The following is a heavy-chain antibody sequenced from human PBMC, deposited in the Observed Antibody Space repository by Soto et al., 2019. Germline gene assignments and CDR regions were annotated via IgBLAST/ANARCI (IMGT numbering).Heavy chain of an antibody. V-gene: IGHV4-34*01. D-gene: IGHD6-19*01. CDR1: GGSFSGYY. CDR3: ARGRQWLVRGGFDY. Sequence: PSETLSLTCAVYGGSFSGYYWSWIRQPPGKGLEWIGEINHSGSTNYNPSLKSRVTISVDTSKNQFSLKLSYVTAADTAVYYCARGRQWLVRGGFDYWGQGTLVTVSS. CDR2: INHSGST. J-gene: IGHJ4*02.